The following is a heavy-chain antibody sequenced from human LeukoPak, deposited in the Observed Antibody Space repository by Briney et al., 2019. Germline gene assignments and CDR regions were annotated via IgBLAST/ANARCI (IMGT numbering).Heavy chain of an antibody. Sequence: GWSLRLSCAVSGFTFSSYWRHWVRQTPGKGLVWVSRINTDGSRTNNADSVKGRFTISRDNAKNILYLQMNSLRAEDTAVYYCARDKETATTADLGFWGQGTLVTVSS. D-gene: IGHD5-24*01. CDR3: ARDKETATTADLGF. J-gene: IGHJ4*02. V-gene: IGHV3-74*01. CDR2: INTDGSRT. CDR1: GFTFSSYW.